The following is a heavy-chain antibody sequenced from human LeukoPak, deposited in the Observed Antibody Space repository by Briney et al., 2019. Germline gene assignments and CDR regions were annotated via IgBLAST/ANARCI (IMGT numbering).Heavy chain of an antibody. V-gene: IGHV4-59*12. CDR1: GGSISSNY. Sequence: SETLSLTCTVSGGSISSNYWSWIRQPPGKGLEWIGYIYHSGSTYYNPSLKSRVTISVDRSKNQFSLKLSSVTAADTAVYYCARLIRATNGMDVWGQGTTVTVSS. D-gene: IGHD1-26*01. J-gene: IGHJ6*02. CDR2: IYHSGST. CDR3: ARLIRATNGMDV.